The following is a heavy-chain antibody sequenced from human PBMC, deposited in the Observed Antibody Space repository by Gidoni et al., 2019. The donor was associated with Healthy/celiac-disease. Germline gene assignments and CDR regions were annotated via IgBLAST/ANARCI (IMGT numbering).Heavy chain of an antibody. CDR3: AKDQGFGDYGPYGFDY. CDR1: GFTFSSYA. J-gene: IGHJ4*02. Sequence: EVQLLESGGGLVQPGGSLRLSCAASGFTFSSYAMSWVRQAPGKGLEWVSAISGSGGSTYYADSVKGRFTISRDNSKNTLYLQMNSLRAEDTAVYYCAKDQGFGDYGPYGFDYWGQGTLVTVSS. D-gene: IGHD4-17*01. V-gene: IGHV3-23*01. CDR2: ISGSGGST.